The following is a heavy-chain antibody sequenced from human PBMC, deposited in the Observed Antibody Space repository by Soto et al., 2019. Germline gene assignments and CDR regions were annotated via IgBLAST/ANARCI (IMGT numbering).Heavy chain of an antibody. Sequence: GASVKVSCKASGYTFTSYYMHWVRQAPGQGLEWKGIINPSGGSTSYAQKFQGRVTMTRDTSTSTVYMELSSLRSEDTAVYYCARDQYVLRSGYDQGYYYYGMDVWGQGTTVTVSS. CDR1: GYTFTSYY. D-gene: IGHD5-12*01. V-gene: IGHV1-46*01. J-gene: IGHJ6*02. CDR2: INPSGGST. CDR3: ARDQYVLRSGYDQGYYYYGMDV.